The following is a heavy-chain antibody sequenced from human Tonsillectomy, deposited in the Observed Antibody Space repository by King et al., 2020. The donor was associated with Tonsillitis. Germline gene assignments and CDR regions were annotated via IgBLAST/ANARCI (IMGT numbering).Heavy chain of an antibody. Sequence: QLVQSGGGVVQPGRSLRLSCAASGFDFGDYGMHWVRQAPGKGLEWVAVISFDGSNKYYTYSVKGRFTISRDNSKNTLYLQMSSLRIEDTAFYYCAGQVTACDGGQGARVTAAS. CDR2: ISFDGSNK. CDR1: GFDFGDYG. D-gene: IGHD2-21*02. CDR3: AGQVTACD. J-gene: IGHJ4*02. V-gene: IGHV3-30*03.